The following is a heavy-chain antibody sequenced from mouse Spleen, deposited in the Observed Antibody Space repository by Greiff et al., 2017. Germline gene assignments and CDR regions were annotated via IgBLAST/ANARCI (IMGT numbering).Heavy chain of an antibody. V-gene: IGHV5-9-3*01. CDR3: ARQLLYYFDY. CDR1: GFTFSSYA. Sequence: EVKLEESGGGLVKPGGSLKLSCAASGFTFSSYAMSWVRQTPEKRLEWVATISSGGSYTYYPDSVKGRFTISRDNAKNTLYLQMSSLRSEDTAMYYCARQLLYYFDYWGQGTTLTVSS. J-gene: IGHJ2*01. CDR2: ISSGGSYT.